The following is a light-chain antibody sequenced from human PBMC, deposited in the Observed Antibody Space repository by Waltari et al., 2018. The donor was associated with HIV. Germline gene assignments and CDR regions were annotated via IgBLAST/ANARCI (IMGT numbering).Light chain of an antibody. Sequence: SFELTQPPSVSVSPGQTASITCSGDKLGNKYACWYQHQAGQSPVLVIYQDNKRPSGIPQRFSGSNSGNTATLTIIGTQAMDEADYYCQAWDSGNVVFGGGTKLTVL. V-gene: IGLV3-1*01. CDR1: KLGNKY. J-gene: IGLJ3*02. CDR3: QAWDSGNVV. CDR2: QDN.